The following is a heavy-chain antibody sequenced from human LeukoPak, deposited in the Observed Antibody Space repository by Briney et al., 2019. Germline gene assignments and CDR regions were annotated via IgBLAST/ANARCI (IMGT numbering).Heavy chain of an antibody. V-gene: IGHV3-7*03. CDR2: INSDGSEG. D-gene: IGHD6-6*01. J-gene: IGHJ3*01. CDR1: GFTFSGFW. CDR3: ARSSYSSSSSV. Sequence: GGSLRLSRAVSGFTFSGFWMSWSRQAPGKGLEWVASINSDGSEGYYADVVKGRFTISRDNAKNSLYLQINSLRAEDTAVYYCARSSYSSSSSVWGQGTMVTVSS.